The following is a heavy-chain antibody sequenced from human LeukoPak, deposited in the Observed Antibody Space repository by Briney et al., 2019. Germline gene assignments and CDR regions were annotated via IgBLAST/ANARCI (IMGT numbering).Heavy chain of an antibody. CDR2: INPNSGGT. Sequence: GASVKVSCKASGYTFTGYYMHWVRQAPGQGLEWMGWINPNSGGTNYAQKFQGRVTMTRDTSISTAYMELSRLRSDDTAVYYCARWLGMATISSDYWGQGTLVTVSS. CDR3: ARWLGMATISSDY. CDR1: GYTFTGYY. V-gene: IGHV1-2*02. D-gene: IGHD5-24*01. J-gene: IGHJ4*02.